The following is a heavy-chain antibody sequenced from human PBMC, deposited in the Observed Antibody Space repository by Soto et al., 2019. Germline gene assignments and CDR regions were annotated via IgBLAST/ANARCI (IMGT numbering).Heavy chain of an antibody. Sequence: GSLRLSCAASGFTFSSYAMSWVRQAPGKGLEWVSAISGSGGSTYYADSVKGRFTISRDNSKNTLYLQMNSLRAEDTAVYYCAKWIAAQRYYYYGMDVWGQGTTVTVSS. D-gene: IGHD6-13*01. CDR2: ISGSGGST. V-gene: IGHV3-23*01. CDR3: AKWIAAQRYYYYGMDV. CDR1: GFTFSSYA. J-gene: IGHJ6*02.